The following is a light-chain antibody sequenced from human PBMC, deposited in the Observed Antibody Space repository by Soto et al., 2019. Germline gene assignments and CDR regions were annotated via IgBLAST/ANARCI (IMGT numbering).Light chain of an antibody. J-gene: IGKJ4*01. V-gene: IGKV3-11*01. Sequence: EIGLTQSPATLSLSPGERATLSCRASQSVSSYLAWYQQKPGQAPRLLIYDASNRATGIPARFSGSGSGTDFTLTISSLEPEDFAVYYCQQRSNWLTFGGGAKVDI. CDR2: DAS. CDR3: QQRSNWLT. CDR1: QSVSSY.